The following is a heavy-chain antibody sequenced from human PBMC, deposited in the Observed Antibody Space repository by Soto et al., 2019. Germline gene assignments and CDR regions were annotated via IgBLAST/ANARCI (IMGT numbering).Heavy chain of an antibody. D-gene: IGHD6-13*01. CDR1: GFTFSSYA. J-gene: IGHJ3*02. Sequence: GGSLRLSCAASGFTFSSYAMSWVRQAPGKGLEWVSAISGSGGSTYYADSVKGRFTISRDNSKNTLYLQMNSLRAEDTAVYYCAKDIDRSWSMGDAFDIWGQGTMVTVSS. CDR3: AKDIDRSWSMGDAFDI. V-gene: IGHV3-23*01. CDR2: ISGSGGST.